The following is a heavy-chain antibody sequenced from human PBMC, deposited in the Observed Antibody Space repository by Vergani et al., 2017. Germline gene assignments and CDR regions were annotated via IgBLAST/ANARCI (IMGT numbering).Heavy chain of an antibody. Sequence: EVQLVESGGGLVQPGRSLRLSCAASGFTFDDYAMHWVRQAPVKGLELVSFISWNSGSIAYADPVKGRFTISRDSANNSLYLQMNSLRAEDMALYYCAKGNRRIPAAQIDCWGQGTLVTVSS. CDR1: GFTFDDYA. V-gene: IGHV3-9*03. J-gene: IGHJ4*02. CDR3: AKGNRRIPAAQIDC. D-gene: IGHD6-13*01. CDR2: ISWNSGSI.